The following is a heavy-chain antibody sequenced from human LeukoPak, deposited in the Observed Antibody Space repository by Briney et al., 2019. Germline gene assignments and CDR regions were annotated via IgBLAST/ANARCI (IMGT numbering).Heavy chain of an antibody. V-gene: IGHV1-8*02. D-gene: IGHD6-19*01. CDR3: ARGAVAGR. CDR2: TNPYTGDT. J-gene: IGHJ4*02. Sequence: GASVRVSCKASGYTFTNYDINWVRLATGQGPEWMGWTNPYTGDTGYAQKFQGRVTKTTDTSTSTAYMELRSLRSDDTAVYYCARGAVAGRWGQGTLVTVSS. CDR1: GYTFTNYD.